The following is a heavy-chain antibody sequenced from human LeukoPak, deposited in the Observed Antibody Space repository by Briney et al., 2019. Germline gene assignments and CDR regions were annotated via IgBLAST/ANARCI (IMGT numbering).Heavy chain of an antibody. V-gene: IGHV3-48*04. CDR3: ARGSHYYDSSGYYPFDY. Sequence: PGGSLRLSCAASGFTFSSYSMNWVRQAPGKGLEWVSYISSFSGTIYYADSVKGRFTISRDNAKNSLYLQMNSLRAEDTAVYYCARGSHYYDSSGYYPFDYWGQGTLVTVSS. CDR2: ISSFSGTI. J-gene: IGHJ4*02. CDR1: GFTFSSYS. D-gene: IGHD3-22*01.